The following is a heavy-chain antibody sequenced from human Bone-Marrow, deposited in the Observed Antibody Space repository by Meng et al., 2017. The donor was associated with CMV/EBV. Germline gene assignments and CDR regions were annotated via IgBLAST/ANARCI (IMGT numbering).Heavy chain of an antibody. CDR2: IYHNVNT. CDR1: TSSYY. Sequence: TSSYYWGWIRQHPGKGLEWIGSIYHNVNTYYNPSLKSRVTISVDTSKNHFSLKLSSVTAADMAMYYCARHIRGDFWSGTSSFYFDYWGQGTLVTVSS. V-gene: IGHV4-39*01. D-gene: IGHD3-3*01. CDR3: ARHIRGDFWSGTSSFYFDY. J-gene: IGHJ4*02.